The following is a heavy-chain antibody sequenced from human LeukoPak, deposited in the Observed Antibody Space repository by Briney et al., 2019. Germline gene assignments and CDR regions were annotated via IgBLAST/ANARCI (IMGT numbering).Heavy chain of an antibody. V-gene: IGHV1-18*01. J-gene: IGHJ1*01. D-gene: IGHD2-2*01. CDR1: GGTFSSYA. CDR3: ARLGYCSSTSCQEYFQH. Sequence: ASVKVSCKASGGTFSSYAISWVRQAPGQGLEWMGWISAYNGNTNYAQKLQGRVTMTTDTSTSTAYMELRSPRSDDTAVYYCARLGYCSSTSCQEYFQHWGQGTLVTVSS. CDR2: ISAYNGNT.